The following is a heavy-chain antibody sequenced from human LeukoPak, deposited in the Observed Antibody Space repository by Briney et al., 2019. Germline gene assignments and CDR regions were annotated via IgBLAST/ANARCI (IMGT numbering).Heavy chain of an antibody. D-gene: IGHD6-19*01. Sequence: SETLSLTCTVSGGSISSSSYYWGWIRQPPGKGLEWTGSIYYSGSTYYNPSLKSRVTISVDTSKNQFSLKLSSVTAADTAVYYCARQGIAVAGDFDYWGQGTLVTVSS. J-gene: IGHJ4*02. CDR3: ARQGIAVAGDFDY. CDR1: GGSISSSSYY. CDR2: IYYSGST. V-gene: IGHV4-39*01.